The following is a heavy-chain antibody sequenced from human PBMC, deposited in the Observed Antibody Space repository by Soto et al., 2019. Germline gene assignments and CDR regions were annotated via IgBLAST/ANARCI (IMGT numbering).Heavy chain of an antibody. J-gene: IGHJ4*02. Sequence: GGSLRLSCAASGFTFSSYWMSWVRQAPGKGLEWVANIKQDGSEKYYVDSVKGRFTISRDNAKNSLYLQMNSLRAEDTAVYYCARFYSGMYSGYDFLDYWGQGTLVTVSS. D-gene: IGHD5-12*01. CDR3: ARFYSGMYSGYDFLDY. V-gene: IGHV3-7*01. CDR2: IKQDGSEK. CDR1: GFTFSSYW.